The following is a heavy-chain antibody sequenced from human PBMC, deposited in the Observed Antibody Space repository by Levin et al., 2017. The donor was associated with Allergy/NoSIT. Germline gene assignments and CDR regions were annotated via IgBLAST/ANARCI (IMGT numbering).Heavy chain of an antibody. D-gene: IGHD3-10*01. V-gene: IGHV4-30-2*01. Sequence: SETLSLTCAVSGGSISSGGYSWSWIRQPPGQGLQWIGYIYHSGSTYYNPSLKSRVTLSIDRSKNQFSLKLSSVTAADTAVYYCARDTGPVSWFDPWGQGTLVTVSS. J-gene: IGHJ5*02. CDR2: IYHSGST. CDR3: ARDTGPVSWFDP. CDR1: GGSISSGGYS.